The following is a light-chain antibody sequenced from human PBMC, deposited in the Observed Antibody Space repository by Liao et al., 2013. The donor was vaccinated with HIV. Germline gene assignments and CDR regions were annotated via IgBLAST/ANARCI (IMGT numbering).Light chain of an antibody. CDR3: QAWDSSTWV. CDR1: KLGDKY. V-gene: IGLV3-1*01. Sequence: SYELTQPPSVSVSPGQTASITCSGDKLGDKYVCWYQLRPGQSPLLVIYQDNKRPSGIPERFSGSNSGNTATLTISETQTMDEADYFCQAWDSSTWVFGGGTKLTVL. J-gene: IGLJ3*02. CDR2: QDN.